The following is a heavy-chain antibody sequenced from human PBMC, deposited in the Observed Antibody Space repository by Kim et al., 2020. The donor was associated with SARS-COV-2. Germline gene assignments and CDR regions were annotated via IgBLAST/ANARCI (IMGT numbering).Heavy chain of an antibody. CDR3: ARENSHYDILTGYYQYYGMDV. D-gene: IGHD3-9*01. Sequence: GGSLRLSCAASGFTVSSNYMSWVRQAPGKGLEWVSVIYSGGSTYYADSVKGRFTISRDNSKNTLYLQMNSLRAEDTAVYYCARENSHYDILTGYYQYYGMDVWGQGTTVTVSS. CDR2: IYSGGST. CDR1: GFTVSSNY. V-gene: IGHV3-53*01. J-gene: IGHJ6*02.